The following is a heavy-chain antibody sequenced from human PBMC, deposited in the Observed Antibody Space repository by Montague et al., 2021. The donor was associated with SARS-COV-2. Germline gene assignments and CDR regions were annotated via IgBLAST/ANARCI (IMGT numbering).Heavy chain of an antibody. J-gene: IGHJ4*02. V-gene: IGHV4-61*02. CDR1: GGSISSGSYY. D-gene: IGHD2-15*01. Sequence: TLSLTCTVFGGSISSGSYYWSWIRQPAGKGLEWIGRIYTSGTTDYSFSLKSRVTISVDTSKNQFSLKLTSVTAADTAVYYCARAHGGSWAHLDNWGQGGLVTVSS. CDR3: ARAHGGSWAHLDN. CDR2: IYTSGTT.